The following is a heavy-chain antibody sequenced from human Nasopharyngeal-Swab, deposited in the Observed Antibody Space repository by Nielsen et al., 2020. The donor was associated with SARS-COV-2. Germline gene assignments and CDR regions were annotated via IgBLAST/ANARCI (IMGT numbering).Heavy chain of an antibody. CDR1: GFTFSIHA. D-gene: IGHD3-16*01. V-gene: IGHV3-64D*06. Sequence: GESLKISCSASGFTFSIHAMHWVRQAPGEGLEYVSTINDYEDRLYYADSVKGRFTISRDNSKNTLYLQMSSLRPEDTAVYWCVKDLRGRYGFESWGQGTMVTVSS. CDR2: INDYEDRL. CDR3: VKDLRGRYGFES. J-gene: IGHJ3*02.